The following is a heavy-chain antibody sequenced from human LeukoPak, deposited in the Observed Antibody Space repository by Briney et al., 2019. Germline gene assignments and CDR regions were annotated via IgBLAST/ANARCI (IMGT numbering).Heavy chain of an antibody. CDR2: VSGSSEDT. CDR3: AKGLGGYSDY. V-gene: IGHV3-23*01. CDR1: GFIVSTYA. J-gene: IGHJ4*02. D-gene: IGHD5-18*01. Sequence: PGGSLRLPCAASGFIVSTYAMSWVRQAPGKGLEWVSSVSGSSEDTFYADSVKGRFTISRDNSKNTLYLQMNSLRAEDTAVYYCAKGLGGYSDYWGQGTLVTVSS.